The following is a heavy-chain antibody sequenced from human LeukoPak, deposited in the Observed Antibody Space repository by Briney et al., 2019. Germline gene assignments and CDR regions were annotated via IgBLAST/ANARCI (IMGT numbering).Heavy chain of an antibody. Sequence: SETLSLTCAVYGGSFSCYYWSWIRQPPGKGLEWIGEINHSGSTNYNPSLKSRVTISVDTSKNQFSLKLSSVTAADTAVYYCASLSSSVSYYYYMDVWGKGTTVTVSS. V-gene: IGHV4-34*01. CDR2: INHSGST. CDR3: ASLSSSVSYYYYMDV. D-gene: IGHD6-6*01. CDR1: GGSFSCYY. J-gene: IGHJ6*03.